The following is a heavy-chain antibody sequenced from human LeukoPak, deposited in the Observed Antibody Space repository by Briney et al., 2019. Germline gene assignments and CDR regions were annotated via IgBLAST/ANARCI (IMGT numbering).Heavy chain of an antibody. D-gene: IGHD2-21*02. V-gene: IGHV4-59*12. Sequence: SETLSLTCTVSGGSISSYYWSWIRQPPGKGLEWIGFIYYSGSTNYNPSLESRVTISVDTSKNQFSLKLSPVTAADTAVYYCARDMALSYCGGDCLPEYWGQGTLVTVSS. J-gene: IGHJ4*02. CDR2: IYYSGST. CDR3: ARDMALSYCGGDCLPEY. CDR1: GGSISSYY.